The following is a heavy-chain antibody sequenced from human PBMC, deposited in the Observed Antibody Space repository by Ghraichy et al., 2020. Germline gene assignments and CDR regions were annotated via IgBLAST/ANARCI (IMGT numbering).Heavy chain of an antibody. CDR3: ARGAGGP. D-gene: IGHD3-10*01. Sequence: GALRLSCAASGFSFSSFAMSWVRQAPGKGLEWVSTISGSGASTYYADSVKGHFTIFRDNSKSTVYLQMSGLRVEDAAVYYCARGAGGPWGQGTLVTVSS. CDR1: GFSFSSFA. J-gene: IGHJ5*02. V-gene: IGHV3-23*01. CDR2: ISGSGAST.